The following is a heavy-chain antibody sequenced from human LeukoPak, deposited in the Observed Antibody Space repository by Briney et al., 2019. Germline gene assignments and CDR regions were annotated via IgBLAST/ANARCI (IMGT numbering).Heavy chain of an antibody. Sequence: ASVKVSCKASGYTFTSYYMHWVRQAPGQGLEWMGIINPSGDDTSYAQKFRGRVTMTSDTSTSTVYMDLSSLTPEDTAVYYCARDVSDAFDIWGQGTMVTVSS. V-gene: IGHV1-46*01. CDR3: ARDVSDAFDI. CDR1: GYTFTSYY. CDR2: INPSGDDT. J-gene: IGHJ3*02.